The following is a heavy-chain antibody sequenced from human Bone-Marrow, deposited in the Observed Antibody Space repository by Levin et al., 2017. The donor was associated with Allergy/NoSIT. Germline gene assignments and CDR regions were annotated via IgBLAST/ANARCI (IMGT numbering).Heavy chain of an antibody. V-gene: IGHV4-34*01. CDR3: ARAAVGGAKFGRNWFDP. Sequence: SQTLSLTCAVYGGSFSGYYWSWIRQPPGKGLEWIGEINHSGSTNYNPSLKSRVTISVDTSKNQFSLKLSSVTAADTAVYYCARAAVGGAKFGRNWFDPWGQGTLVTVSS. CDR1: GGSFSGYY. CDR2: INHSGST. D-gene: IGHD3-10*02. J-gene: IGHJ5*02.